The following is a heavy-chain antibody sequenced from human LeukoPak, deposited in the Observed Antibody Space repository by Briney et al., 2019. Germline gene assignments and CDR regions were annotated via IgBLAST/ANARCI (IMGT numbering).Heavy chain of an antibody. V-gene: IGHV3-21*01. J-gene: IGHJ6*02. CDR2: ISSSSSYI. CDR3: ARVDIVVVVAATETAKNPYYYGMDV. CDR1: GFTFSSYS. D-gene: IGHD2-15*01. Sequence: GGSLRLSCAASGFTFSSYSMNWVRQAPRKGLEWVSSISSSSSYIYYADSVKGRFTISRDNAKNSLYLQMNSLRAEDTAVYYCARVDIVVVVAATETAKNPYYYGMDVWGQGTTVTVSS.